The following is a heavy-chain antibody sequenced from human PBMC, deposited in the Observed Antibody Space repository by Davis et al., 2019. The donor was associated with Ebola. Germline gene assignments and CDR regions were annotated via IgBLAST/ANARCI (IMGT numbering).Heavy chain of an antibody. Sequence: PGGSLRLSCAASGFTFTSYWMTWVRQAPGKGLEWVANIKQDGSDKYYVDSVKGRFTISRDNAKNSLYLQMNSLRAEDTAMYYCAREVFYYYYMDVWGKGTTVTVSS. CDR2: IKQDGSDK. CDR3: AREVFYYYYMDV. V-gene: IGHV3-7*01. CDR1: GFTFTSYW. D-gene: IGHD1-14*01. J-gene: IGHJ6*03.